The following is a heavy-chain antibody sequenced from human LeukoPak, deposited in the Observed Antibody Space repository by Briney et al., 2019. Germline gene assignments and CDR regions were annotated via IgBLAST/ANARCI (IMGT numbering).Heavy chain of an antibody. Sequence: PSETLSLTGTVSGGSISSYYWSWIRQPPGKGLEWIGYIYYSGSTNYNPSLKSRVTISVDTSKNQFSLKLSSVTAADTAVYYCARAYDYVWGSYRFDYWGQGTLVTVSS. J-gene: IGHJ4*02. CDR3: ARAYDYVWGSYRFDY. CDR2: IYYSGST. V-gene: IGHV4-59*01. D-gene: IGHD3-16*02. CDR1: GGSISSYY.